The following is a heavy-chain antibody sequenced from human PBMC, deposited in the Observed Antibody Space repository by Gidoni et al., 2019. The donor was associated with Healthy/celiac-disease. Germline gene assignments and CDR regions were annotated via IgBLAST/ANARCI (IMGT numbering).Heavy chain of an antibody. D-gene: IGHD5-18*01. CDR1: GGSFSGYY. J-gene: IGHJ4*02. V-gene: IGHV4-34*01. CDR2: INHSGST. CDR3: ARVNRRIQLPRCEFDY. Sequence: HVQLQQWVAGLLKPSETLSLTSAVYGGSFSGYYWSWIRQPPGKGLEWIGEINHSGSTNYNPSLKSRVTISVDTSKNQFSLKLSSVTAADTAVYYCARVNRRIQLPRCEFDYWGQGTLVTVSS.